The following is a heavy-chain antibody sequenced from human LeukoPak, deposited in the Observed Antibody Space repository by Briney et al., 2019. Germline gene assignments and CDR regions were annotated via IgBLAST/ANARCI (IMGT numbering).Heavy chain of an antibody. J-gene: IGHJ6*03. V-gene: IGHV4-59*01. D-gene: IGHD2-2*02. CDR2: IYYSGST. CDR1: GGSISSCY. Sequence: PSETLSLTCTVSGGSISSCYWSWIRQPPGKGLEWIGYIYYSGSTNYNPSLKSRVTISVDTSKNQFSLKLSSVTAADTAVYYCARVASYCSSTSCYRTYYYYYYMDVWGKGTTVTVSS. CDR3: ARVASYCSSTSCYRTYYYYYYMDV.